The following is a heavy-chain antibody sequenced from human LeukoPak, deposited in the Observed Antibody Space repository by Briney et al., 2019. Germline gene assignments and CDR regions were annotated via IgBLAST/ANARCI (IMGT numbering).Heavy chain of an antibody. Sequence: GGSLRLYCAASGFTFSSYAISWGRQDPGKGLQWFSAISGSGGSTYYADSVKGRFTISRDNSKNTLYLQMNSLRAEDTAVYYCAKLGYSSSWSHFDYWGQGTLVTVSS. V-gene: IGHV3-23*01. CDR1: GFTFSSYA. J-gene: IGHJ4*02. CDR3: AKLGYSSSWSHFDY. D-gene: IGHD6-13*01. CDR2: ISGSGGST.